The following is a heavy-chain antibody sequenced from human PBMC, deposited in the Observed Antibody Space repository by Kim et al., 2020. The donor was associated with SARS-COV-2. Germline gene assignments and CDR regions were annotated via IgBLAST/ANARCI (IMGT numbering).Heavy chain of an antibody. V-gene: IGHV3-21*01. J-gene: IGHJ4*02. D-gene: IGHD3-22*01. Sequence: GGSLRLSCAASGFTFSSYSMNWVRQAPGKGLEWVSSISSSSSYIYYADSVKGRFTISRDNAKNSLYLQMNSLRAEDTAVYYCAKINYDSSGYYSLDYWGQGTLVTVSS. CDR1: GFTFSSYS. CDR2: ISSSSSYI. CDR3: AKINYDSSGYYSLDY.